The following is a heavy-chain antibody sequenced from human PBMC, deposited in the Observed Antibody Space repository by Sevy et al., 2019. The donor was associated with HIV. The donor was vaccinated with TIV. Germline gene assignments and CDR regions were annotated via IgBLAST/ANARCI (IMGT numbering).Heavy chain of an antibody. CDR2: ISGSGGST. J-gene: IGHJ4*02. CDR3: AKDKLEYSSSWYHDY. V-gene: IGHV3-23*01. D-gene: IGHD6-13*01. CDR1: GFTFSSYA. Sequence: GGSLRLSCAASGFTFSSYAMSWVHQAPGKGLEWVSAISGSGGSTYYADSVKGRFTISRDNSKNTLYLQMNSLRAEDTAVYYCAKDKLEYSSSWYHDYWGQGTLVTVSS.